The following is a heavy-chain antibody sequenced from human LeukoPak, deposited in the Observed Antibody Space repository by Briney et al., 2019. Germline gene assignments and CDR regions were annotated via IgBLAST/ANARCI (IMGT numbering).Heavy chain of an antibody. Sequence: GGSLRLSCAGSGFTFSTYWTSWVRQAPGKGLEWVANIKPDGSAKNYVDSVKGRFTISRDNAKNSLYLQMNSLRAEDTAVYYCVAGGVFDYWGQGTLVTVSS. CDR3: VAGGVFDY. J-gene: IGHJ4*02. D-gene: IGHD3-10*01. CDR2: IKPDGSAK. CDR1: GFTFSTYW. V-gene: IGHV3-7*01.